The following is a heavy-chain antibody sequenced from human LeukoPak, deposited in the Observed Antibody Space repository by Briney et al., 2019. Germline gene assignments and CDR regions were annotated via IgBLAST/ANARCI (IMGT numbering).Heavy chain of an antibody. CDR3: ARRLVAALDGMDV. CDR2: ITSSSRYI. Sequence: GGSLRLSCAASGFTFSSYSINWVRQAPGKGLEWVSSITSSSRYIYYADSVKGRFTISRDNAKNSLYLQMNSLRAEDTAVYYCARRLVAALDGMDVWGQGTTVTVSS. CDR1: GFTFSSYS. J-gene: IGHJ6*02. V-gene: IGHV3-21*01. D-gene: IGHD2-15*01.